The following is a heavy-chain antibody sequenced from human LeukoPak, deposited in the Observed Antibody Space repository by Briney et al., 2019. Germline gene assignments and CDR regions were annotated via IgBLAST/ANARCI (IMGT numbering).Heavy chain of an antibody. D-gene: IGHD3-9*01. Sequence: GGSLRLSCAASGFTFSSYAMSWVRQAPGKGLEWVSAISGSGGSTYYADSVKGRFTISRDNSKNTLYLQMHSLRAEDTAVYCCALYYDILTGYFDYWGQGTLVTVSS. CDR3: ALYYDILTGYFDY. CDR2: ISGSGGST. CDR1: GFTFSSYA. J-gene: IGHJ4*02. V-gene: IGHV3-23*01.